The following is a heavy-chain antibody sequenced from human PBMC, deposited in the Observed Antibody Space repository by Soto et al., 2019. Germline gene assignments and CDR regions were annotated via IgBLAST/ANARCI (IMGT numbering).Heavy chain of an antibody. CDR3: ARAAMRPRAFDI. CDR1: GGSISSYY. J-gene: IGHJ3*02. Sequence: PSETLSLTCTVSGGSISSYYWSWVRQPPGKGLEWIGYIYYSGSTNYNPSLKSRVTISVDTSENQFSLKLSSVTAADTAVYYCARAAMRPRAFDIWGQGTMVTVSS. D-gene: IGHD2-2*01. V-gene: IGHV4-59*01. CDR2: IYYSGST.